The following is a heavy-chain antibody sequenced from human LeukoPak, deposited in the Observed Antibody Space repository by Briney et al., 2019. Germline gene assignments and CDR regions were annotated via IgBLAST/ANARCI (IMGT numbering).Heavy chain of an antibody. Sequence: GGSLRLSCAASGFMFTDSWMAWVRQAPGKGLEWLANINEDGSDKNYVVALKGRFTISRDNAEKSLYLQMNSPRAEDTAVYYCAFRGYYGGYWGQGTLVTVSS. CDR3: AFRGYYGGY. V-gene: IGHV3-7*03. CDR2: INEDGSDK. D-gene: IGHD3-10*01. J-gene: IGHJ4*02. CDR1: GFMFTDSW.